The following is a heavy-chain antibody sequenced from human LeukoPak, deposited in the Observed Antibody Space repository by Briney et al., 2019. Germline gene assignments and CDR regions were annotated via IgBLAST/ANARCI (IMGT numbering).Heavy chain of an antibody. V-gene: IGHV5-51*06. J-gene: IGHJ3*02. Sequence: GESLKISSTGSGYSFTNYWIGWVRQMPGEGLEWMGIIYPDDSDTKYSPSFQGHVTISADKSISTAYVQWSSLKASDTAMYYCARKYGSGNQAFDIWGQGTMVTVSS. CDR2: IYPDDSDT. D-gene: IGHD3-10*01. CDR3: ARKYGSGNQAFDI. CDR1: GYSFTNYW.